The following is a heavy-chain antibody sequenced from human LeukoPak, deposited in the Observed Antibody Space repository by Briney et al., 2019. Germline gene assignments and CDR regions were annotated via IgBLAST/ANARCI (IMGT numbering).Heavy chain of an antibody. J-gene: IGHJ4*02. CDR1: GYTFTSYY. CDR2: IKPGSGST. Sequence: VASVKVSCKASGYTFTSYYLHWVRQAPGQGLEWMGIIKPGSGSTAYAQKIQGRVTLTSDTSTRTVYMDLSSLKSEDTAVYYCARDSDRNSIDYWGQGSLVTVSS. V-gene: IGHV1-46*01. CDR3: ARDSDRNSIDY. D-gene: IGHD3-22*01.